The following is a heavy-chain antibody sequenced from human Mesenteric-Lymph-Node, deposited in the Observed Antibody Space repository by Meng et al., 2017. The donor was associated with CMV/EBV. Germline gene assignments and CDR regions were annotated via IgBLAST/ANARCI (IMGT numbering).Heavy chain of an antibody. Sequence: SETLSLTCTVSGASIKTYYWTWIRQPPGKRLEWIRYFYYSGSNNYNPSLNSRVTISLDTSRNQISLNLRSVTAADTAMYYCAGGRWSNFDYWGQGRLVTVSS. V-gene: IGHV4-59*01. CDR3: AGGRWSNFDY. J-gene: IGHJ4*02. D-gene: IGHD4-23*01. CDR2: FYYSGSN. CDR1: GASIKTYY.